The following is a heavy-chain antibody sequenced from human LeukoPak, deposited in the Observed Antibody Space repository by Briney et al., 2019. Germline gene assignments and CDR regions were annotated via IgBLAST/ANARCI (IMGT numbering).Heavy chain of an antibody. V-gene: IGHV3-74*03. CDR3: VRRYYEYNVYDRHFDF. J-gene: IGHJ4*02. CDR1: GFTFSRDW. D-gene: IGHD5/OR15-5a*01. CDR2: ISDDGSIT. Sequence: GGTLRLSCAASGFTFSRDWMHWARHAPGKGLVWVSRISDDGSITTYTDSVQGRFTISRDNAKSTLFLQMNSLIVEDTAVDFCVRRYYEYNVYDRHFDFWGQGILVTVSS.